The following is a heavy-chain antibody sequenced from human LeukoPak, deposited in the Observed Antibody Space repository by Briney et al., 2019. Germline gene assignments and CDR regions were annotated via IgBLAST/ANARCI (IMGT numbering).Heavy chain of an antibody. CDR1: GGSISSGGYY. Sequence: SQTLSLTCTVSGGSISSGGYYWSWIRQHPGKGLEWIGYIYYSGSTYYNPSLKSRVTISVDTSKNQFSLKLSSVTAADTAVYYCAREMNYGSGSYYNLFDYWGQGTLVTVSS. V-gene: IGHV4-31*03. CDR2: IYYSGST. D-gene: IGHD3-10*01. CDR3: AREMNYGSGSYYNLFDY. J-gene: IGHJ4*02.